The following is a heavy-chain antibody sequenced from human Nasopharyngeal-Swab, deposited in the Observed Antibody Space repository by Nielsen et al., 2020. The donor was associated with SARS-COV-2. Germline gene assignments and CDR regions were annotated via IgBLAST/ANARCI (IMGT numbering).Heavy chain of an antibody. Sequence: ASVKVSCKTSGGTFSSYGISWFRQAPGQGLEWMGIINPGGGSARYSQNFQGRVTMTRDTSTNTVYMELYSLTSEDTAVYYCARGGDPREVVAATDCFDPWGQGTLVTVSS. CDR1: GGTFSSYG. D-gene: IGHD2-15*01. V-gene: IGHV1-46*01. J-gene: IGHJ5*02. CDR2: INPGGGSA. CDR3: ARGGDPREVVAATDCFDP.